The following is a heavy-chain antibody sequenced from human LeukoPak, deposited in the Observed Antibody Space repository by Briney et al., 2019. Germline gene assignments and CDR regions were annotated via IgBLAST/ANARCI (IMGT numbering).Heavy chain of an antibody. J-gene: IGHJ6*02. D-gene: IGHD6-19*01. CDR3: ASLQRGGWYAQSDGLDV. Sequence: QTGRSLRLSCAASGFAFRNYAIHWVRQPPGKGLEWLTVISYDGSHQYHAESAKGRFTSTRDNDKKTAYLQMNDLRPEDMGVYFCASLQRGGWYAQSDGLDVWGQGTTVFVSS. CDR1: GFAFRNYA. V-gene: IGHV3-30*04. CDR2: ISYDGSHQ.